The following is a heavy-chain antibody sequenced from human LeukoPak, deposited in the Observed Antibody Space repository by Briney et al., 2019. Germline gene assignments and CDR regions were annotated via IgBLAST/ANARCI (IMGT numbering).Heavy chain of an antibody. D-gene: IGHD2-15*01. Sequence: ASVKVSCRASGYTFTSYGISWARQAPGRGLEWMGWISTDNGNTNYVQNLQGRVSMTRDTFTSTVYMELSRLRSDDTAVYYCARERLPYCSGGSCWWYDAFDIWGQGTMVTVSS. CDR3: ARERLPYCSGGSCWWYDAFDI. CDR1: GYTFTSYG. V-gene: IGHV1-18*01. CDR2: ISTDNGNT. J-gene: IGHJ3*02.